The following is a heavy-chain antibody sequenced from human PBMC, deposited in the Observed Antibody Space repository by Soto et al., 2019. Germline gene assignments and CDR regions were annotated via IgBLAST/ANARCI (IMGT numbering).Heavy chain of an antibody. CDR2: INPSGGST. CDR1: GYTFTSYY. J-gene: IGHJ6*03. V-gene: IGHV1-46*03. CDR3: ARDQEPSTLYYDYYYMDV. Sequence: QVQLVQSGAEVKKPGASVTVSCKASGYTFTSYYIHWVRQAPGQGLEWMGIINPSGGSTSYAQKFQGRVTMTRDTSTSTVYMEVSGLRSADTAVYYCARDQEPSTLYYDYYYMDVWGKGTTVTVS.